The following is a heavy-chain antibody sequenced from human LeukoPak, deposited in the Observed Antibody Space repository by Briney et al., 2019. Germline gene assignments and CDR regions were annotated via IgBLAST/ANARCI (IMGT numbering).Heavy chain of an antibody. D-gene: IGHD2-2*01. J-gene: IGHJ3*02. CDR2: INPNSGGT. Sequence: ASVKVSCKASGYTFTGYYMHWVRQAPGQGLEWMGWINPNSGGTNYAQKFQGRVTMTRDTSISTAYMELSRLRSDDTAVYYCARLRLVVVPAAVGAFDIWGQGTMVTVSS. V-gene: IGHV1-2*02. CDR3: ARLRLVVVPAAVGAFDI. CDR1: GYTFTGYY.